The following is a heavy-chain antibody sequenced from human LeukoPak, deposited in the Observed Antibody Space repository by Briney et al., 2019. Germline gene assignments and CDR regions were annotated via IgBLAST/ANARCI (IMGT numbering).Heavy chain of an antibody. CDR2: IYSTGST. Sequence: SETLSLTCTVSGGSLRNYYWNWMRQPADKGLEWIGRIYSTGSTNYNPSLKSRVIMSLDTSKNQVSLTLTSMTAADTAIYYCARGRSFDYWGQGIQATVSS. CDR1: GGSLRNYY. J-gene: IGHJ4*02. CDR3: ARGRSFDY. V-gene: IGHV4-4*07.